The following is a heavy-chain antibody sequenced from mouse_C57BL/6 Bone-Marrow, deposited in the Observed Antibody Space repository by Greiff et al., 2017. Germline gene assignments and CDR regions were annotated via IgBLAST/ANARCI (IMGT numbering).Heavy chain of an antibody. CDR3: ARYDGYYVPYYYAMDY. CDR2: ISPRSGNT. J-gene: IGHJ4*01. V-gene: IGHV1-81*01. Sequence: QVQLQQSGAELARPGASVTLSCKASGYTFTSYGISWVKQRPGQGLEWIGEISPRSGNTYYNEKFKGKATLTADKSSSTAYMELRSLTSEDSAVYFCARYDGYYVPYYYAMDYWGQGTSVTVSS. D-gene: IGHD2-3*01. CDR1: GYTFTSYG.